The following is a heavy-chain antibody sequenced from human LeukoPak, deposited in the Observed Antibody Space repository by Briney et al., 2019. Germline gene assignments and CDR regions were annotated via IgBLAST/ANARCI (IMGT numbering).Heavy chain of an antibody. V-gene: IGHV3-48*01. CDR3: ARERIAVGQDY. D-gene: IGHD6-19*01. J-gene: IGHJ4*02. Sequence: PGGSLTLSCAASGFTFSSYSMNWVRQAPGKGLEWVSYISSSSSTIYYADSVKGRFTISRDNAKNSLYLQMNSLRAEDTAVYYCARERIAVGQDYWGQGTLVTVSS. CDR2: ISSSSSTI. CDR1: GFTFSSYS.